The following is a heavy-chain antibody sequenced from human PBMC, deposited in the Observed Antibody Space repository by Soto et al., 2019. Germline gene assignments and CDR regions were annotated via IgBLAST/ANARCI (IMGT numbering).Heavy chain of an antibody. CDR1: GYTFTSYD. D-gene: IGHD3-9*01. J-gene: IGHJ4*02. CDR2: MNPNTGNS. Sequence: ASVKVSCKASGYTFTSYDIYWVRQATGQGLEWMGWMNPNTGNSGYAQKFQGRVTMTSDTSISTAYMELRSLRSDDTAVYYCARSAPFDIYAITPVEFWGQGTLVTVSS. CDR3: ARSAPFDIYAITPVEF. V-gene: IGHV1-8*01.